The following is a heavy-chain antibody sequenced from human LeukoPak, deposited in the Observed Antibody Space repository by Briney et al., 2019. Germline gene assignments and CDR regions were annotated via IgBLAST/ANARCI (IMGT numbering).Heavy chain of an antibody. CDR1: GYSFVLYG. CDR3: ARDEDYGIFVNVDY. J-gene: IGHJ4*02. D-gene: IGHD4-17*01. CDR2: TSTYNGNT. Sequence: GASVKVSCKASGYSFVLYGISWVRQAPGQGPEWMGWTSTYNGNTKYAQKFQGRVTMTTDTSTSTAYMELRSLRSDDTAVYYCARDEDYGIFVNVDYWGQGTLVTVSS. V-gene: IGHV1-18*01.